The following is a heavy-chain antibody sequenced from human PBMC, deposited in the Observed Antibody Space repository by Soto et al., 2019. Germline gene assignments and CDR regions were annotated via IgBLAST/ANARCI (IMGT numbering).Heavy chain of an antibody. CDR3: ARDNEVELRHEDYYYYYGMDV. CDR2: IIPIFGTA. J-gene: IGHJ6*02. CDR1: GGTFSSYA. D-gene: IGHD1-7*01. Sequence: VKVSCKASGGTFSSYAISWVRQAPGQGLEWMGGIIPIFGTANYAQKFQGRVTITADESTSTAYMELSSLRSEDTAVYYCARDNEVELRHEDYYYYYGMDVWGQGTTVTVSS. V-gene: IGHV1-69*01.